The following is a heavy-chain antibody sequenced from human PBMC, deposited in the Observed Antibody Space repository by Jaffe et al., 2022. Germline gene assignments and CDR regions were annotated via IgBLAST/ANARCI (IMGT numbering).Heavy chain of an antibody. Sequence: EVQLVESGGGLVQPGGSLRLSCAASGFTFSSYEMNWVRQAPGKGLEWVSYISSSGSTIYYADSVKGRFTISRDNAKNSLYLQMNSLRAEDTAVYYCARSNYDSSGYYYNGGNFDYWGQGTLVTVSS. V-gene: IGHV3-48*03. CDR1: GFTFSSYE. D-gene: IGHD3-22*01. CDR2: ISSSGSTI. J-gene: IGHJ4*02. CDR3: ARSNYDSSGYYYNGGNFDY.